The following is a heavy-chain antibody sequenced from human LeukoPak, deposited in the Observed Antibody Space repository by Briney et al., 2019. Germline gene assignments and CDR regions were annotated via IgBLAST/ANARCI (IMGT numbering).Heavy chain of an antibody. CDR2: IGSSSSTI. CDR1: GFTFSDSY. D-gene: IGHD1-26*01. Sequence: GGSLRLSCAASGFTFSDSYMGWIRQAQGKGLEWFSYIGSSSSTIYYADSVKGRFTISRDNAKNSLYLQMSSLRAEDTAVYYCARVLWSYALNYWGQGTLVTVSS. CDR3: ARVLWSYALNY. J-gene: IGHJ4*02. V-gene: IGHV3-11*01.